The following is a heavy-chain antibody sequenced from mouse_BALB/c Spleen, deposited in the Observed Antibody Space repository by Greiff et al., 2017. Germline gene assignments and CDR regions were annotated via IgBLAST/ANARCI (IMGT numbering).Heavy chain of an antibody. V-gene: IGHV1-31*01. D-gene: IGHD2-1*01. Sequence: EVQLQESGPELVKPGASVKISCKASGYSFTGYYMHWVKQSHVKSLEWIGRINPYNGATSYNQNFKDKASLTVDKSSSTAYMELHSLTSEDSAVYYCARALYGNPFDYWGQGTTLTVSS. CDR1: GYSFTGYY. CDR3: ARALYGNPFDY. CDR2: INPYNGAT. J-gene: IGHJ2*01.